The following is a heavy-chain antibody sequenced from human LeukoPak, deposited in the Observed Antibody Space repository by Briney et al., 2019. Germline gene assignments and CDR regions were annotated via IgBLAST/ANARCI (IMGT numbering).Heavy chain of an antibody. Sequence: PSETLSLTCSVSGGSISSYYWSWIRQPPGKGLEWIGYIYYSGSTNYNPSLKSRVTISLEKSKNQFSLKLSSVTAADTAVYYCARAAGPLAAPDFWGQGTPVTVSS. V-gene: IGHV4-59*01. CDR3: ARAAGPLAAPDF. CDR1: GGSISSYY. D-gene: IGHD6-13*01. J-gene: IGHJ4*02. CDR2: IYYSGST.